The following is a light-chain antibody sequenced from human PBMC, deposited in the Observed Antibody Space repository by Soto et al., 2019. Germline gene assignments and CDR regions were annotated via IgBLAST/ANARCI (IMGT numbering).Light chain of an antibody. Sequence: VVTQFTATLSVSPGERATLSCRASQSVSSTLAWYQQKPGQAPRLLIYGASNRATGIPDRFSGSGSGTDFTLSISRLEPEDFAVYYCQQYGSPLTFGQGTRLEIK. CDR1: QSVSST. CDR3: QQYGSPLT. CDR2: GAS. V-gene: IGKV3-20*01. J-gene: IGKJ5*01.